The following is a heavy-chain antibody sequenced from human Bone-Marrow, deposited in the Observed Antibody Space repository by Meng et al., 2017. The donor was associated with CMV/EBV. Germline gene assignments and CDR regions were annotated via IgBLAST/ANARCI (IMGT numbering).Heavy chain of an antibody. J-gene: IGHJ6*02. Sequence: GESLKISCAASGFTFSDHYMNWVRQAPGKGLEWVSSISSSSTIYYADSVKGRFTISRDNSKNSLYLQMNTLRAEDTAVYYCARDFPYCSNFICPGNYGMDVWGQGTTVTVSS. CDR1: GFTFSDHY. CDR3: ARDFPYCSNFICPGNYGMDV. CDR2: ISSSSTI. V-gene: IGHV3-69-1*01. D-gene: IGHD2-2*01.